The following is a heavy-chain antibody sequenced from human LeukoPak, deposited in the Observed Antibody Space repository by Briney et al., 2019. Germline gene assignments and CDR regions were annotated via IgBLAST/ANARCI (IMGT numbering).Heavy chain of an antibody. Sequence: GESLRLSRVASGFYFNPYWMAWVRQAPGKGLEWVATISHDGYSTFYVDSVRGRFSISRDNAQNSLFLQMSSLRVDDTAVYYCAREYYSSFDYWGQGALVTVSS. J-gene: IGHJ4*02. CDR2: ISHDGYST. CDR3: AREYYSSFDY. V-gene: IGHV3-7*01. CDR1: GFYFNPYW. D-gene: IGHD2-21*01.